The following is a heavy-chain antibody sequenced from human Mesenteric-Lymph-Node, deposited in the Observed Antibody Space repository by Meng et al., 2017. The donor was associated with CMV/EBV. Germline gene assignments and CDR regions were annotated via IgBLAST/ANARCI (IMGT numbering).Heavy chain of an antibody. CDR2: ISGSGGTT. CDR1: GFTFSSYS. V-gene: IGHV3-48*04. D-gene: IGHD2-15*01. Sequence: LSLTCAASGFTFSSYSLSWVRQAPGKGLEWVSFISGSGGTTEYADSVKGRFTISRDNAKNSLYLQMNSLRAEDTAVYYCARAVAPAGGDYYGMDVWGQGTTVTVSS. CDR3: ARAVAPAGGDYYGMDV. J-gene: IGHJ6*02.